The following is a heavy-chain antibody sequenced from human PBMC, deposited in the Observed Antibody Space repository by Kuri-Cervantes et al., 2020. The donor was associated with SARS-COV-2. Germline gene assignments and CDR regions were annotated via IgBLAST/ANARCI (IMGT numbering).Heavy chain of an antibody. D-gene: IGHD4-17*01. J-gene: IGHJ6*02. CDR3: ARHDYGDPLTYYYGMDV. CDR2: IYYNGST. CDR1: GSSVSSGSYY. Sequence: GSLRLSCTVSGSSVSSGSYYWSWIRQPPGKGLEWIGCIYYNGSTNYNPSLKSRVTISVDTSKNQFSLKLSSVTAADTAMYYCARHDYGDPLTYYYGMDVWGQGTTVTVSS. V-gene: IGHV4-61*01.